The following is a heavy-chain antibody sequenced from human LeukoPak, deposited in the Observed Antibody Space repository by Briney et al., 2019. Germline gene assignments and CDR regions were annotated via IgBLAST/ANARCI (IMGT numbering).Heavy chain of an antibody. CDR2: IKEDGSDQ. J-gene: IGHJ4*02. CDR3: ARGQGGSGSSFDY. CDR1: GFPFSGYW. D-gene: IGHD6-19*01. Sequence: GGSLRLSCAASGFPFSGYWMDWVRQAPGRGMEWVANIKEDGSDQYFADSVKGRFTISRDNAKNSLYLQMNSLRAEDTAVYYCARGQGGSGSSFDYWGQGTLVTVSS. V-gene: IGHV3-7*01.